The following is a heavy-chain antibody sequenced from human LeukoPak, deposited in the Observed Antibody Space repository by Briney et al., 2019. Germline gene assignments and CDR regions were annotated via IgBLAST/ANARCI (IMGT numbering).Heavy chain of an antibody. CDR1: GFTFSSYW. J-gene: IGHJ3*02. D-gene: IGHD6-13*01. Sequence: GGSLRLSCAASGFTFSSYWMTWVRQAPGKGLEWVSVIYSNDTTYYANSVKGRFTISRDNSKNTVYLQMTRLRAEDTAVYYCVRDDLGIAYAFDIWGQGTMVTVSS. CDR3: VRDDLGIAYAFDI. V-gene: IGHV3-53*01. CDR2: IYSNDTT.